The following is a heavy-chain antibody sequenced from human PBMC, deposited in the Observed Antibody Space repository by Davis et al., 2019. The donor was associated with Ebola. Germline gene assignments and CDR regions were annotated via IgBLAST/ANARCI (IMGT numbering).Heavy chain of an antibody. CDR3: ARSLEDIVVVPAAIMPGGGYYYGMDV. D-gene: IGHD2-2*02. J-gene: IGHJ6*01. Sequence: SSVKVSCKASGGTFSSYAISWVRQAPGQGLEWMGGIIPIFGTSNYAQKFPGRVTITADESTSTAYMELSSLRSEDTAVYYCARSLEDIVVVPAAIMPGGGYYYGMDVWGQGTTVTVSS. CDR2: IIPIFGTS. V-gene: IGHV1-69*13. CDR1: GGTFSSYA.